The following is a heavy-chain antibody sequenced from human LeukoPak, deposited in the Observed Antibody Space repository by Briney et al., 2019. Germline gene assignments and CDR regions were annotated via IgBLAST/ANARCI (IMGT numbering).Heavy chain of an antibody. Sequence: GGSLRLSCAASGFTFSSYAMHLVRQAPGKGLEWVAVISYDGSNKYYADSVKGRFTISRDNSKNTLYLQMNSLRAEDTAVYYCARDQRRGAFDIWGQGTMVTVSS. D-gene: IGHD1-1*01. J-gene: IGHJ3*02. CDR1: GFTFSSYA. V-gene: IGHV3-30-3*01. CDR2: ISYDGSNK. CDR3: ARDQRRGAFDI.